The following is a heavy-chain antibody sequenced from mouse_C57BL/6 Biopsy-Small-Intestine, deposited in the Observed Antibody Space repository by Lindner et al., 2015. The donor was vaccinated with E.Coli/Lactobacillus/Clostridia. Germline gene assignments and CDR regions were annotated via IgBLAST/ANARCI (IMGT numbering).Heavy chain of an antibody. Sequence: VQLQESGAELMKPGASVKLSCKATGYTFTGYWIEWVKQRPEQGLEWIGWIDPENGDTEYASKFQGKATITADTSSNTAYLQLSSLTSEDTAVYYCTTIYYGSSYGGYFDVWGTGTTVTVSS. CDR2: IDPENGDT. CDR3: TTIYYGSSYGGYFDV. CDR1: GYTFTGYW. D-gene: IGHD1-1*01. V-gene: IGHV14-4*01. J-gene: IGHJ1*03.